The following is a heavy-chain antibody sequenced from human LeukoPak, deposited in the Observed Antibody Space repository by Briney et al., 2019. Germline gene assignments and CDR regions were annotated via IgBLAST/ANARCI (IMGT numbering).Heavy chain of an antibody. CDR1: GFTFSSYS. V-gene: IGHV3-21*05. CDR2: ISSSSSYI. Sequence: PGGSLRLSCEASGFTFSSYSINWVRQAPGKGLKWVSYISSSSSYIYYADSVKGRFTISRDNAKNSLYLQMNSLRAEDTAVYYCARDLLVGATPGYYYYGMDVWGQGTTVTVSS. J-gene: IGHJ6*02. CDR3: ARDLLVGATPGYYYYGMDV. D-gene: IGHD1-26*01.